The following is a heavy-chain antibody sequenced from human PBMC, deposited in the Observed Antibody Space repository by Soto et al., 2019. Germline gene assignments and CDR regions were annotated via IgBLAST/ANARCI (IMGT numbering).Heavy chain of an antibody. Sequence: QVQLVQSGAEVKKPGSSVKVSCKTSGVSFNNNGIGWVRQAPGHGLEWMGGVSPPFRTSNYARKFQGRISLTADASTGTVNMELSCLTSEDTAQYYCSIVLYYGSGSYSPYGMDVWGQGTTVTVSS. D-gene: IGHD3-10*01. J-gene: IGHJ6*02. CDR3: SIVLYYGSGSYSPYGMDV. V-gene: IGHV1-69*01. CDR1: GVSFNNNG. CDR2: VSPPFRTS.